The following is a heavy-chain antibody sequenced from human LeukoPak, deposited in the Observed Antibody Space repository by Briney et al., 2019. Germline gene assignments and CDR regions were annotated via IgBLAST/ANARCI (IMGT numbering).Heavy chain of an antibody. CDR3: ARAAEQLPQEYFQH. Sequence: GGSLRLSCAASGFTFSNYWMSWVRQAPGKGLEWVANIKQDGSQKYYLDSVKGRFFISRDNPKNSVYLQMSSLRAEDTAVYYCARAAEQLPQEYFQHWGQGTLVTVSS. CDR1: GFTFSNYW. J-gene: IGHJ1*01. V-gene: IGHV3-7*01. CDR2: IKQDGSQK. D-gene: IGHD6-13*01.